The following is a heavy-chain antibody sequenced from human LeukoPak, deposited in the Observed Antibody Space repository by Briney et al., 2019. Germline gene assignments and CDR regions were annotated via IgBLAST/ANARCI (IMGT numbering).Heavy chain of an antibody. Sequence: SETLSLTCTVSGGLLSRSSYYWGRVRQPPGKGLEWIESIYYSGSTYDDPTLKSRVTISVDTSKDQFSLKLSSVTAADTAVYYCARHLTGIAARPLNWFDPWGQGTLVTVSS. CDR3: ARHLTGIAARPLNWFDP. J-gene: IGHJ5*02. CDR1: GGLLSRSSYY. D-gene: IGHD6-6*01. V-gene: IGHV4-39*01. CDR2: IYYSGST.